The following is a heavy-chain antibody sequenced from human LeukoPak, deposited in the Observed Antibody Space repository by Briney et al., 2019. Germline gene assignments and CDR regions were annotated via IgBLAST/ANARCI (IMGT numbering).Heavy chain of an antibody. CDR1: GYTLTELS. Sequence: ASVKVSCKVSGYTLTELSVHWVRQAPGKGLEWMGGFDPEDGETIYAQKFQGRVTMTEDTSTDTACMELSSLRSEDTAVYYCATVSIVSGSYAFDYWGQGTLVTVSS. CDR2: FDPEDGET. V-gene: IGHV1-24*01. CDR3: ATVSIVSGSYAFDY. J-gene: IGHJ4*02. D-gene: IGHD3-16*01.